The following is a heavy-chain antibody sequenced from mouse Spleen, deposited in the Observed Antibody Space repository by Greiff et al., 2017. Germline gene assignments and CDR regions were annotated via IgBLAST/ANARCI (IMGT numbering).Heavy chain of an antibody. CDR3: ARQDYYGSRLYAMDY. V-gene: IGHV5-6*01. Sequence: EVQLVESGGDLVKPGGSLKLSCAASGFTFSSYGMSWVRQTPDKRLEWVATISSGGSYTYYPDSVKGRFTISRDNAKNTLYLQMSSLKSEDTAMYYCARQDYYGSRLYAMDYWGQGTSVTVSS. J-gene: IGHJ4*01. CDR2: ISSGGSYT. D-gene: IGHD1-1*01. CDR1: GFTFSSYG.